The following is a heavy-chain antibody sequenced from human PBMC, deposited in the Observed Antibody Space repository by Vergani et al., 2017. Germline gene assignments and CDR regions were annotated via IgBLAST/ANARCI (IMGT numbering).Heavy chain of an antibody. V-gene: IGHV4-38-2*01. D-gene: IGHD3-10*01. CDR1: DSSIMTNPY. CDR3: ARRRGSGGFFPSSYFYGMDV. Sequence: QVQLQESGPGLVKPSETLTLTCDVSDSSIMTNPYWGWFRQSPGKGLEWIGYIHHSGDTHYNSSLKSRVSISIVSSSKFSLSLPAVTAADTAIYYCARRRGSGGFFPSSYFYGMDVLVNGTTVTVSS. CDR2: IHHSGDT. J-gene: IGHJ6*04.